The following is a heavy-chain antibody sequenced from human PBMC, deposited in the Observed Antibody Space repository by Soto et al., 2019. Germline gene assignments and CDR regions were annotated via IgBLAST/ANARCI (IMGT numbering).Heavy chain of an antibody. V-gene: IGHV4-59*01. J-gene: IGHJ4*01. CDR3: ARAHAPTLPFDY. CDR1: GGSIRNVY. D-gene: IGHD2-15*01. CDR2: IFHSGNA. Sequence: TLSLTCTVSGGSIRNVYWSWIRQAPGKGLEWIGFIFHSGNAKYNPSLKSRVTISVDTSKNQFSLSLDSVTAADTAVYFCARAHAPTLPFDYWGQGTLVTVSS.